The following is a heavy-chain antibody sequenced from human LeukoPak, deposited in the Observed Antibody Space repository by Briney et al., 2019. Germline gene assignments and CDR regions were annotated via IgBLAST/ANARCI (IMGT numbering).Heavy chain of an antibody. J-gene: IGHJ4*02. CDR2: IYYSGST. CDR1: GGSISSSSYY. V-gene: IGHV4-39*01. CDR3: ARRQLLPYSGFDY. D-gene: IGHD2-15*01. Sequence: PSETLSLTCTVSGGSISSSSYYWGWIRQPPGKGLEWIGSIYYSGSTYYNPSLKGRVTISVDTSKSQFSLKLSSVTAADTAVYYCARRQLLPYSGFDYWGQGTLVTVSS.